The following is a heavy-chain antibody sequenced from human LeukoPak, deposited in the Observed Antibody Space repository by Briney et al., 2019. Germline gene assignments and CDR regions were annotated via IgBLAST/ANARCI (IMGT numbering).Heavy chain of an antibody. CDR2: MYYSVST. Sequence: PSETLSLTCTVSGDSISSSSYYWGWIRQPPGKGLEWIGTMYYSVSTYYNPSLKSRVTISVDTSKNQFSLKLSSVTAADTAVYYCARSVLYYFYGMDVWGQGTTVTVSS. J-gene: IGHJ6*02. V-gene: IGHV4-39*01. CDR1: GDSISSSSYY. CDR3: ARSVLYYFYGMDV.